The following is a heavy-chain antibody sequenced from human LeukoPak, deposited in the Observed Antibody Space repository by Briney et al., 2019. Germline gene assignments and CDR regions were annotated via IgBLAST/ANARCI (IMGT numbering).Heavy chain of an antibody. CDR2: IIPIFGTA. D-gene: IGHD3-10*01. CDR3: ARGVRFGELLDY. J-gene: IGHJ4*02. Sequence: SVKVSCKASGGTFSSYAISWVRQAPGQGLEWMGGIIPIFGTANYAQKFQGRVTITADESTSTAYMELSSLRSEDTAVYYCARGVRFGELLDYWGQGTLVTVSS. V-gene: IGHV1-69*01. CDR1: GGTFSSYA.